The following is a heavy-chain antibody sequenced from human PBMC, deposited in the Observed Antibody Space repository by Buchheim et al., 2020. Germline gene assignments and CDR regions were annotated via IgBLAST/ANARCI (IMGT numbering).Heavy chain of an antibody. Sequence: QGALQESGPALVKPTQTLTLTCTFSGFSLSTSGVRVSWVRQPPGKALEWLARIDWNDGKFYSTSLKTRLTISKDTSKNQVSLTMTNMDPVDTATYYCARMIWWSHDCWGQGTL. CDR2: IDWNDGK. D-gene: IGHD2-21*01. CDR3: ARMIWWSHDC. J-gene: IGHJ4*02. CDR1: GFSLSTSGVR. V-gene: IGHV2-70*04.